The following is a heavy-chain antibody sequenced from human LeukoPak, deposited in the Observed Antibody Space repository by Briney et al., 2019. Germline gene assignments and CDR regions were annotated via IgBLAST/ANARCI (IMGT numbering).Heavy chain of an antibody. CDR1: SDSDSIRHYY. CDR3: ARGFPGSWSSPRAFDI. J-gene: IGHJ3*02. Sequence: PSETLSLTCAVSSDSDSIRHYYYTWIRQPPGKGLEWIGHVYHSGSSNYNPSHYNPSFQSRVTISLDTSKNQVPLMLRSVNTADTAVYYCARGFPGSWSSPRAFDIWGQGTMITVSS. CDR2: VYHSGSS. D-gene: IGHD6-13*01. V-gene: IGHV4-59*01.